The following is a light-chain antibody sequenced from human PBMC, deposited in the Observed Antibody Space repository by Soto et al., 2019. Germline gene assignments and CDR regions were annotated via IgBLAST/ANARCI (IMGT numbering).Light chain of an antibody. CDR3: QQYGHSLWT. CDR1: QSVSSSY. V-gene: IGKV3-20*01. J-gene: IGKJ1*01. CDR2: RAS. Sequence: EIVLTQSPGTLSLSPGERATLSCRASQSVSSSYLAWYQQKPGQAPRLLIYRASSRATGIPDRFSGSGSGTDFTLTISRLEPEDFAVYYCQQYGHSLWTFGQGTKVEIK.